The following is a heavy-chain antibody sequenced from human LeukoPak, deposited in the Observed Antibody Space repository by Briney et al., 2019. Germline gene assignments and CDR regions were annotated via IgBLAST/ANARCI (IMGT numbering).Heavy chain of an antibody. J-gene: IGHJ4*02. Sequence: GESLRLSCAASGFTFSSYLMSWVRQAPGKGLEWVASIKQDGSEKYYVDSVKGRFTISRDNAKNSLYLQMNSLRAEDTAVYYCARVGGRYSPIGYWGQGTLVTVSS. CDR2: IKQDGSEK. CDR3: ARVGGRYSPIGY. CDR1: GFTFSSYL. V-gene: IGHV3-7*01. D-gene: IGHD5-18*01.